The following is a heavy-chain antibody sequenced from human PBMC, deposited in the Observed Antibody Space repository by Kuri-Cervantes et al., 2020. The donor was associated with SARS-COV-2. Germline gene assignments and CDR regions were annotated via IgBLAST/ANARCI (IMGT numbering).Heavy chain of an antibody. CDR2: IRSKAYGGTT. CDR1: GFTFGDYA. D-gene: IGHD2-21*02. Sequence: GGSLRLSCTASGFTFGDYAMSWVRQAPGKGLEWVGLIRSKAYGGTTEYAASVKGRFTISRDDSKSIDYLQMNSLKTEDTAVYYCTRSPKVTVTTYYYYGMDDWGQGTTVTVSS. V-gene: IGHV3-49*04. CDR3: TRSPKVTVTTYYYYGMDD. J-gene: IGHJ6*02.